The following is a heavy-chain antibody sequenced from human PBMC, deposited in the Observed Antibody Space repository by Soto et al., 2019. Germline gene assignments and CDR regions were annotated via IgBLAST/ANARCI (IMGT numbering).Heavy chain of an antibody. CDR2: ISSSSSYI. Sequence: EVQLVESGGGLVKPGGSLRLSCAASGFTFSSYSMNWDRQAPGKGLEWVSSISSSSSYIYYADSGKGRFTISRDNAKHSLYMQMNSLRAEDTAVHYCSRLTSYDSSGDYCYWGQGTVVTVSS. V-gene: IGHV3-21*01. CDR3: SRLTSYDSSGDYCY. CDR1: GFTFSSYS. J-gene: IGHJ4*02. D-gene: IGHD3-22*01.